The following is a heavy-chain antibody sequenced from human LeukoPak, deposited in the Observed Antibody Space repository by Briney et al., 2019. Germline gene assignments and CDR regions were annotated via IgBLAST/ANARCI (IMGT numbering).Heavy chain of an antibody. Sequence: GGSLRLSCAASGFTFSFSAMLWVRQASGKGLEWVGRIRSKANTYATAYAASVKGRFTISRDDSKNTAYLQMNSLKTEDTAVYYCTMGATRPDAFDIWGQGTMVTVSS. J-gene: IGHJ3*02. V-gene: IGHV3-73*01. D-gene: IGHD1-26*01. CDR2: IRSKANTYAT. CDR3: TMGATRPDAFDI. CDR1: GFTFSFSA.